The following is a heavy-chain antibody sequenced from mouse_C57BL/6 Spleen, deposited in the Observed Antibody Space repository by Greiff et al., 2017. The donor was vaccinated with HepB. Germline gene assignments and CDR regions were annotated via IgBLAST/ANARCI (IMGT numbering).Heavy chain of an antibody. V-gene: IGHV1-61*01. CDR3: ARQNCFAY. CDR1: GYTFTSYW. Sequence: VQLQQPGAELVRPGSSVKLSCKASGYTFTSYWMDWVKQRPGQGLEWIGNIYPSDSETHYNQKFKDKATLTVDKSSSTAYMQLSSLTSEDSAVYYCARQNCFAYWGQGTLVTVSA. J-gene: IGHJ3*01. CDR2: IYPSDSET.